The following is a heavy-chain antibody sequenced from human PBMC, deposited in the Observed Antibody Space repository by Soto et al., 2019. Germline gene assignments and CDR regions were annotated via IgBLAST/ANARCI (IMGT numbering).Heavy chain of an antibody. V-gene: IGHV1-18*01. J-gene: IGHJ4*02. CDR3: ARDFYFSGSPGLIAAAGPLVPLDY. Sequence: GASVKVSCKASGYTFTSYGISWVRQAPGQGLEWMGWISAYNGNTNYAQKLQGRVTMTTDTSTSTAYMELRSLRSDDTAAYYCARDFYFSGSPGLIAAAGPLVPLDYWGQGTLVTVSS. D-gene: IGHD6-13*01. CDR2: ISAYNGNT. CDR1: GYTFTSYG.